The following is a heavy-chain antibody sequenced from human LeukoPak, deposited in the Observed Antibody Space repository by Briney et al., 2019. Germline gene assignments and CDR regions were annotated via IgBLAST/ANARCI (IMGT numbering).Heavy chain of an antibody. J-gene: IGHJ5*02. CDR3: ARVPTSSVPFVWFDP. V-gene: IGHV4-34*01. D-gene: IGHD6-25*01. CDR2: INHSGST. Sequence: SETLSLTCAVYGGSFSGYYWSWIRQPPGKVLEWIGEINHSGSTNYNPSLRSRVTISVDTSKNQFSLKLSSVTAADTAVYYCARVPTSSVPFVWFDPWGQGTLVTVSS. CDR1: GGSFSGYY.